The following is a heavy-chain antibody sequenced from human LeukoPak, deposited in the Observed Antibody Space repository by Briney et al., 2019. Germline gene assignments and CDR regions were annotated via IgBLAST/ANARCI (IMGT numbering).Heavy chain of an antibody. CDR2: INHSGST. J-gene: IGHJ6*03. D-gene: IGHD2-2*02. CDR3: ARGNVVVPAAIGFYYYMDV. V-gene: IGHV4-34*01. Sequence: PSETLSLTCAVYGGSFSGYYWSWIRQLPGKGLEWIGEINHSGSTNYNPSLKSRVTISVDTSKNQFSLKLSSVTAADTAVYYCARGNVVVPAAIGFYYYMDVWGKGTTVTVSS. CDR1: GGSFSGYY.